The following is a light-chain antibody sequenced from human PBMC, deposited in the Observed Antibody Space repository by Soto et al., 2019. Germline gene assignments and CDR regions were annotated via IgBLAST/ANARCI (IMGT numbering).Light chain of an antibody. CDR1: ESVSSSN. CDR3: QQYGGPPPTWA. CDR2: GAS. Sequence: ENVLTQSPGILSLSPGERATLSCRASESVSSSNLAWYQQIAGQAPRLLIYGASGRATGIPDRFSGSGSGTDFTLTITRLEPEDSAVYYCQQYGGPPPTWAFGQGTKVEIK. J-gene: IGKJ1*01. V-gene: IGKV3-20*01.